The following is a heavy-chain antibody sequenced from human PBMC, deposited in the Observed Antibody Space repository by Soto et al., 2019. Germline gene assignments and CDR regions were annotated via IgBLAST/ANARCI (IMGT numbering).Heavy chain of an antibody. D-gene: IGHD6-13*01. CDR1: GGSITSSFY. Sequence: QLQLQESGPGLVKPSETLSLSCTVSGGSITSSFYWGWIRQPPGKGLEWIGSIYGTGNPYYNPSLKGRVTISADTSKNQFSLNLISVTAADTAVYYCRSSSRYSTDVWGQGATVTVSS. CDR3: RSSSRYSTDV. V-gene: IGHV4-39*01. CDR2: IYGTGNP. J-gene: IGHJ6*02.